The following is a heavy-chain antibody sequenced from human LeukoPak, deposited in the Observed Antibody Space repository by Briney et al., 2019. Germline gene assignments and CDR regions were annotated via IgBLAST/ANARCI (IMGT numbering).Heavy chain of an antibody. V-gene: IGHV3-9*01. CDR1: GFTFDNYA. D-gene: IGHD2-2*01. Sequence: GGSLRLSCEASGFTFDNYAMHWVRQAPGKGLEWVSGLSWNSGALGYADSVRGRFTISRDNAKNSLYLQMNSLTAEDTALYYCTEAESSTFYYGYFDSWGQGTLVTVSS. CDR2: LSWNSGAL. CDR3: TEAESSTFYYGYFDS. J-gene: IGHJ4*02.